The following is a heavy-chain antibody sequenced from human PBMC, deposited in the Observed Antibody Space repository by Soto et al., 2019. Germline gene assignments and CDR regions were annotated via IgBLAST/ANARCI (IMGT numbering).Heavy chain of an antibody. J-gene: IGHJ5*02. CDR3: ARQRVRSDSWFDP. V-gene: IGHV5-51*01. CDR2: IYPGDSDI. CDR1: GYRFTSYW. D-gene: IGHD3-10*01. Sequence: GESLKISCKGSGYRFTSYWIGWVRQMPGKGLEWMGIIYPGDSDIRYSPSFQGQVTISADKSISTAYLQWSSLKASDTAIYYCARQRVRSDSWFDPWGQGTLVTVSS.